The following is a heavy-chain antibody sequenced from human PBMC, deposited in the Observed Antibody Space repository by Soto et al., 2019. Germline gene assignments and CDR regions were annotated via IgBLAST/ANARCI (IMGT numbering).Heavy chain of an antibody. J-gene: IGHJ6*02. Sequence: SVKVSCKASGGTFSSYAISCVRQAPGQGLEWMGGIIPIFGTANYAQKFQGRVTITADESTSTAYMELSSLRSEDTAVYYCARFLTSFWVTNYYYYGMDVWGQGTTVTVSS. D-gene: IGHD4-17*01. CDR1: GGTFSSYA. V-gene: IGHV1-69*13. CDR3: ARFLTSFWVTNYYYYGMDV. CDR2: IIPIFGTA.